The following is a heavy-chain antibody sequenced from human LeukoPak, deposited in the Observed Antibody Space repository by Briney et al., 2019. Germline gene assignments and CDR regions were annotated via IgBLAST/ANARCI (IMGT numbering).Heavy chain of an antibody. J-gene: IGHJ4*02. V-gene: IGHV3-23*01. D-gene: IGHD3-22*01. CDR3: AKVGTYYYDTRHFDY. CDR2: ISGSGGST. Sequence: QAGGSLRLSCAASGFTFSSYAMSWVRQAPGKGLEWVSAISGSGGSTYYADSVKGRFTISRDNSKNTLYLQMNSLRAEDTAVYYCAKVGTYYYDTRHFDYWGQGTLVTVSS. CDR1: GFTFSSYA.